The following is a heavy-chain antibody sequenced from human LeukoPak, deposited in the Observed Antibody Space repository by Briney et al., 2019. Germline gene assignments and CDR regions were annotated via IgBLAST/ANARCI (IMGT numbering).Heavy chain of an antibody. CDR1: GFTVGLNY. D-gene: IGHD6-13*01. J-gene: IGHJ4*02. V-gene: IGHV3-53*01. Sequence: PGGSLRLSCAASGFTVGLNYMSWVRQAPGKGLEWVSVIYSDGSTYYADSVRGRFTISRDNFKNTVSLQMNSLRAEDTAIYYCARSGREQQLLFDYWGQGTLVTVSS. CDR3: ARSGREQQLLFDY. CDR2: IYSDGST.